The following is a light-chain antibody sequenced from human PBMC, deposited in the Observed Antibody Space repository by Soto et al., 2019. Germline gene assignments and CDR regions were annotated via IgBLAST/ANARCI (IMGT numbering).Light chain of an antibody. CDR3: QQSFSTPRT. V-gene: IGKV1-8*01. Sequence: AIRMTQSPSSLSASTGDRFTITCRASQGISSYLAWYQQKPGKAPKLLIYGASSLQSGVPSRFSGSGSGTDFTLTISSLQPEDFGTYYCQQSFSTPRTFGQGTKVDIK. CDR2: GAS. J-gene: IGKJ1*01. CDR1: QGISSY.